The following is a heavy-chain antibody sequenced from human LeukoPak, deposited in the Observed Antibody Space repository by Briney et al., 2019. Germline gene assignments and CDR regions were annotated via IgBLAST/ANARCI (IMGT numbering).Heavy chain of an antibody. CDR3: ARDLMAGLSPNCWFDP. CDR1: GYTLTGYY. Sequence: ASVKVSCEASGYTLTGYYMHWVRQAPGQGLEWMGWINPNSGGTNYAQKFQGRVTMTRDTSISTAYMELSRRRSDDTAVYYCARDLMAGLSPNCWFDPWGQGTLVTVSS. D-gene: IGHD6-19*01. CDR2: INPNSGGT. J-gene: IGHJ5*02. V-gene: IGHV1-2*02.